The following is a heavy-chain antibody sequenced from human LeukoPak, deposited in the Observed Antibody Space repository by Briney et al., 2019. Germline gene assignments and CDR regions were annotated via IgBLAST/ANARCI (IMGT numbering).Heavy chain of an antibody. CDR3: ARDRYYGSGSYSLDFDY. CDR1: GFTFSSYA. D-gene: IGHD3-10*01. J-gene: IGHJ4*02. CDR2: ISYDGSNK. V-gene: IGHV3-30-3*01. Sequence: GGSLRLSCAASGFTFSSYAMHWVRQAPGKGLEWVAVISYDGSNKYYADSVKGRFTISRDNSKNTLYLQMNSLRAEDTAVYYCARDRYYGSGSYSLDFDYWGQGTLVTVSS.